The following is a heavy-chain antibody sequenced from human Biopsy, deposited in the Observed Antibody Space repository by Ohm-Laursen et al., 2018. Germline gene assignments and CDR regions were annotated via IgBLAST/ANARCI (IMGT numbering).Heavy chain of an antibody. CDR2: MNPNSGNT. CDR1: GYTFTSYE. V-gene: IGHV1-8*01. CDR3: ARGRNPVWFGEDLDY. J-gene: IGHJ4*02. Sequence: ASVKVSCKASGYTFTSYEINWVRQATGQGLEWMGWMNPNSGNTGYAQKFQGRVTMTRNTSISTAYMEVSSLRSGDTAVYYCARGRNPVWFGEDLDYWGQGTPVTVSS. D-gene: IGHD3-10*01.